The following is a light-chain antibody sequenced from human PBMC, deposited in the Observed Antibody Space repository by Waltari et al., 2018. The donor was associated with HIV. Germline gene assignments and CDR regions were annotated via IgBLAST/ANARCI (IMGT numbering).Light chain of an antibody. Sequence: QSVLTQPPSVSGAPGQRVPISCTGSRTNIGAGYDVHWYQQLPGTAPKLLIFRNVNRPSGVPDRFSGSKSGTSASLAITGLQAEDEADFYCQSYDTSLGGWVFGGGTKLTVL. V-gene: IGLV1-40*01. CDR1: RTNIGAGYD. CDR2: RNV. CDR3: QSYDTSLGGWV. J-gene: IGLJ3*02.